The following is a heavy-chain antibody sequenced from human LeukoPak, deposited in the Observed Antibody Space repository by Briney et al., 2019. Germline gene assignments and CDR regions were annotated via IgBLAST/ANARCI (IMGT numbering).Heavy chain of an antibody. V-gene: IGHV1-46*01. Sequence: ASVKVSCKASGYTFTSYYMHWVRQAPGQGLEWMGIIDPSGGSTSYAQKFQGRVTMTRDTSTSTVYMELSSLRSEDTAVYYCAREGVTAAAEPLKFDYWGQGTLVTVSS. CDR1: GYTFTSYY. CDR2: IDPSGGST. CDR3: AREGVTAAAEPLKFDY. J-gene: IGHJ4*02. D-gene: IGHD6-13*01.